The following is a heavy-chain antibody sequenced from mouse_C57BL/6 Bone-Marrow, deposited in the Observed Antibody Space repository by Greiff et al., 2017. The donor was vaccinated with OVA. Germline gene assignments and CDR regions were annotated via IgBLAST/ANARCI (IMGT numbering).Heavy chain of an antibody. CDR3: ARPFITTAYWYFDV. CDR1: GYTFTDYY. CDR2: INPYNGGT. J-gene: IGHJ1*03. V-gene: IGHV1-19*01. Sequence: SGPVLVKPGASVKMSCKASGYTFTDYYMNWVKQSHGKSLEWIGVINPYNGGTSYNQKFKGKATLTVDKSSSTAYMELNSLTSEDSAVYYCARPFITTAYWYFDVWGTGTTVTVSS. D-gene: IGHD1-1*01.